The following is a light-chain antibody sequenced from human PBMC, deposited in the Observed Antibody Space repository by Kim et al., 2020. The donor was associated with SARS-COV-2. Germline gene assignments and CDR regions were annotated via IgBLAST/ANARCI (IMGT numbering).Light chain of an antibody. Sequence: SVFPGQTAYITCSGDKLGDKYASWYQHRPGQAPLLVIYQDTQRASEIPERFSGSTSGDTATLTISGAQAMDEADYYCQTWDNHTWVFGGGTQLTVL. CDR1: KLGDKY. J-gene: IGLJ3*02. V-gene: IGLV3-1*01. CDR2: QDT. CDR3: QTWDNHTWV.